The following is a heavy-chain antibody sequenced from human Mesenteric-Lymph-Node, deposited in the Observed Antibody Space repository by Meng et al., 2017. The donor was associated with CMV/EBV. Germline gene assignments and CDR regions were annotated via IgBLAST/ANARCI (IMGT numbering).Heavy chain of an antibody. J-gene: IGHJ3*02. CDR2: TYYSGST. V-gene: IGHV4-31*02. D-gene: IGHD1-26*01. CDR3: ARTLFWEQAFDI. CDR1: GGSITSGGYY. Sequence: VSGGSITSGGYYWTWIRQHPGKGLEWIGNTYYSGSTRYNPSLKSRITISVDTSLNQFSLKLISVTAADTAVYYCARTLFWEQAFDIWGQGTMGTVSS.